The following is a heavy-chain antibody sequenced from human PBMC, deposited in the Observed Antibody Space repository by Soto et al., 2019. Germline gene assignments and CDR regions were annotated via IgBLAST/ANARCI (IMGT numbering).Heavy chain of an antibody. Sequence: QVQLVQSGAEVKKPGSSVKVSCKASGGTFSSYAISWVRQAPGQGLEWMGGIIPISGTANYAQKFQGRVTITAGDSTSTAYMELSSLRSEDTAVYYCARSQGSSTSLEIYYYYYYGMDVWVQGTTVTVSS. V-gene: IGHV1-69*01. D-gene: IGHD2-2*01. CDR2: IIPISGTA. CDR3: ARSQGSSTSLEIYYYYYYGMDV. CDR1: GGTFSSYA. J-gene: IGHJ6*02.